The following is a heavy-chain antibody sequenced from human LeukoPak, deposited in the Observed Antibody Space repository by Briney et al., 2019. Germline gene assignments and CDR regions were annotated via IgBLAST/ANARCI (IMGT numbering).Heavy chain of an antibody. CDR2: TYYRSKWFN. J-gene: IGHJ4*02. CDR3: ARDWSLCSGNNCSYYFDY. D-gene: IGHD2-15*01. V-gene: IGHV6-1*01. Sequence: SQTLSLTCAIAGETVSSDNAAWNWIRQSPSRGLEWLGRTYYRSKWFNDYAVSMRGRININADTSKNRFSLQLNSVTPEDSAVYFCARDWSLCSGNNCSYYFDYWGQGTLATVSS. CDR1: GETVSSDNAA.